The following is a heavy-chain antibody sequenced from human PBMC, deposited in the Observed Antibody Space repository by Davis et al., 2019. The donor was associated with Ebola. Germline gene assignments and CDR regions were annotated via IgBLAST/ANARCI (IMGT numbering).Heavy chain of an antibody. CDR1: GFTFDDYA. Sequence: GESLKISCAASGFTFDDYAMHWVRQAPGKGLEWVSYISSSSSTIYYADSVKGRFTFSRDNAKNSLYLQMNSLRAEDTAVYYCARDRYCSGGSCYLDYWGQGTLVTVSS. D-gene: IGHD2-15*01. CDR3: ARDRYCSGGSCYLDY. V-gene: IGHV3-48*04. CDR2: ISSSSSTI. J-gene: IGHJ4*02.